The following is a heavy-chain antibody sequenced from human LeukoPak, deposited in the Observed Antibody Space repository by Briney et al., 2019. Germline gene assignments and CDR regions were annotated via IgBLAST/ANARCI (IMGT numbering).Heavy chain of an antibody. CDR3: ARGVAAAGAGFQDAFDI. J-gene: IGHJ3*02. CDR2: INSSSSYI. Sequence: PGGSLRLSCAASGFTFSSYSMNWVRQAPGKGLEWVSSINSSSSYIYYADSVKGRFTISRDNAKNSLYLQMNSLRAEDTAVYYCARGVAAAGAGFQDAFDIWGQGTMVTVSS. V-gene: IGHV3-21*01. D-gene: IGHD6-13*01. CDR1: GFTFSSYS.